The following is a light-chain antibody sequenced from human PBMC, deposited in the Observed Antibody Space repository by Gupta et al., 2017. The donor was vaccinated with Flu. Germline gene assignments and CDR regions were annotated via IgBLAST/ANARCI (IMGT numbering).Light chain of an antibody. Sequence: VTISCTGTSSDVGGHNYVSWYQQHPDKAPKLMIYDVSKRPSGVPDRFSGSKSGNTASLTISGLQAEDEADYYCCSYTGTYTWEVFGGGTKLTVL. J-gene: IGLJ3*02. V-gene: IGLV2-11*03. CDR1: SSDVGGHNY. CDR3: CSYTGTYTWEV. CDR2: DVS.